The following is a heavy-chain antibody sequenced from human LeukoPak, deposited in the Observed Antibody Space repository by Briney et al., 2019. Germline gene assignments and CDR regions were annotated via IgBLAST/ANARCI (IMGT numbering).Heavy chain of an antibody. D-gene: IGHD6-13*01. CDR1: GGSINNYY. V-gene: IGHV4-59*01. CDR2: IHYSGTT. CDR3: ARSNGAISAAEGY. J-gene: IGHJ4*02. Sequence: PSETLSLTCTVSGGSINNYYWSWIRQSPGKGLEWIGYIHYSGTTNYNPSLKSRLTMSVDTSKNQFSLKLSSVTAADTAVYYCARSNGAISAAEGYWGQGTLVTVSS.